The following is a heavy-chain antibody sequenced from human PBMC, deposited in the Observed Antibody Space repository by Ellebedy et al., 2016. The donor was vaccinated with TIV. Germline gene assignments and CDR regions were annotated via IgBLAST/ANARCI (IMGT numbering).Heavy chain of an antibody. Sequence: GGSLRLSXKGFGYSFTTYWIGWVRQKPGKGLEWMGIIYPSDSETRYSPTFQGHVTISADKSFSTAYLQWSSLKASDTAIYYCARRRDGSPESYLNPWGQGTLVTVSS. CDR2: IYPSDSET. J-gene: IGHJ5*02. D-gene: IGHD1-26*01. V-gene: IGHV5-51*01. CDR3: ARRRDGSPESYLNP. CDR1: GYSFTTYW.